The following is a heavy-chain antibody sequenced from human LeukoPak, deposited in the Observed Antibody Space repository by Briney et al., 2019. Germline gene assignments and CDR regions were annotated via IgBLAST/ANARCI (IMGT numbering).Heavy chain of an antibody. V-gene: IGHV4-39*07. Sequence: SETLSLTCTVSGGSISSSSYYWGWIRQPPGKGLEWIGSIYYSGSTYYNPSLKSRVTISVDTSKNQFSLKLSSVTAADTAVYYCARSGRQLWPTFDYWGQGTLVTVSS. CDR1: GGSISSSSYY. CDR3: ARSGRQLWPTFDY. D-gene: IGHD5-18*01. J-gene: IGHJ4*02. CDR2: IYYSGST.